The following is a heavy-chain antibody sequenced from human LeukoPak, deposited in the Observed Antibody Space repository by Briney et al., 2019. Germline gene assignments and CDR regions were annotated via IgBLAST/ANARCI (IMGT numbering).Heavy chain of an antibody. CDR2: ISTDGKTI. J-gene: IGHJ4*02. CDR1: GFTFSIYE. D-gene: IGHD5-18*01. V-gene: IGHV3-48*03. Sequence: GGSLRLSCAASGFTFSIYEMNWVRQAPGKGLEWVSYISTDGKTIYDADSVKARFTTSRDYSKHSLYLQMNSLIAEHTAIYYCTRRSHNSYGSFDNWGQRALVTVSS. CDR3: TRRSHNSYGSFDN.